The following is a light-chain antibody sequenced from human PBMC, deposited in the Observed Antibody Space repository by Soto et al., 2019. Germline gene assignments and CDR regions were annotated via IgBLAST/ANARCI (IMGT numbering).Light chain of an antibody. CDR1: QSVATN. CDR2: GAS. Sequence: EAVLTQSPATLSVSPGERVTLSCRASQSVATNLAWYQQRPGQAPRLLIYGASKRAIGLPARFSGSGSGTEFTLTITSLQSEDFAVYCCQQYNNWPQTFGQGTKVDIK. J-gene: IGKJ1*01. V-gene: IGKV3-15*01. CDR3: QQYNNWPQT.